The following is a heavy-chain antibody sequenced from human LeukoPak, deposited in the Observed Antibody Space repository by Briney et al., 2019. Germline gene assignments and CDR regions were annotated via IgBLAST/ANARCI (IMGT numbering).Heavy chain of an antibody. CDR3: ARVVITMIASGAFDI. CDR2: INWNGGST. J-gene: IGHJ3*02. V-gene: IGHV3-20*04. Sequence: GSLRLSCAASGFTFSRYSMNWVRQAPGKGLEWVSGINWNGGSTGYADSVKGRFTISRDNAKNSLYLQMNSLRAEDTALYYCARVVITMIASGAFDIWGQGTMVTVSS. CDR1: GFTFSRYS. D-gene: IGHD3-22*01.